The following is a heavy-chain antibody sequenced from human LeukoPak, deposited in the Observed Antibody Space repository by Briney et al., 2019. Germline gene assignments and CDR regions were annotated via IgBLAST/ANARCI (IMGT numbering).Heavy chain of an antibody. CDR2: ISAYNGNT. V-gene: IGHV1-18*01. Sequence: ASVKVSCKASGYTFTSYGIFWVRQAPGQGLEWMGWISAYNGNTNYAQNLQGRVTMTTDTSTSTAYMELRSLRSDDTAVYYCARGLEWLTRRHTWFDPWGQGTLVTVSS. J-gene: IGHJ5*02. CDR1: GYTFTSYG. D-gene: IGHD3-3*01. CDR3: ARGLEWLTRRHTWFDP.